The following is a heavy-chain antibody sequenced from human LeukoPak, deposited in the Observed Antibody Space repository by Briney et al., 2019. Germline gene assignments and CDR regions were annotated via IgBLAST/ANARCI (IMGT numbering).Heavy chain of an antibody. CDR2: INHSGST. D-gene: IGHD2-2*01. J-gene: IGHJ5*02. Sequence: SETLSLTCAVYGGSFSGYYWSWIRQPPGKGLEWIGEINHSGSTNYNPSLKSRVTISVDTSKNQFSLKLSSVTAADTAVYYCARGSRISGGQYCSSTSCYGYNWFDPWGQGTLVTVSS. CDR3: ARGSRISGGQYCSSTSCYGYNWFDP. V-gene: IGHV4-34*01. CDR1: GGSFSGYY.